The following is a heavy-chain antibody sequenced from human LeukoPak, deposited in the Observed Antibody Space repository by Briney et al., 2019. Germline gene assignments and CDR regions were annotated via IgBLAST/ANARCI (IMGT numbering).Heavy chain of an antibody. Sequence: GGSLRLSCATSGFTFSNYALHWVRQAPGKGLEWVAVISYDGSNKYYADSVKGRFTISRDNSKNTLYLQMNSLRAEDTAVYYCARSEVVVVPAAIGYWGQGTLVTVSS. J-gene: IGHJ4*02. V-gene: IGHV3-30-3*01. CDR3: ARSEVVVVPAAIGY. D-gene: IGHD2-2*01. CDR2: ISYDGSNK. CDR1: GFTFSNYA.